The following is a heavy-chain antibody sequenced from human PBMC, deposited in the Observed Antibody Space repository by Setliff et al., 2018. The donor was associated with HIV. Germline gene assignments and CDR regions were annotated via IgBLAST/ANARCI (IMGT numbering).Heavy chain of an antibody. CDR1: GGSISSANYY. CDR3: ASRVYYYDSSGYLREEGFDP. J-gene: IGHJ5*02. V-gene: IGHV4-30-4*08. Sequence: PSETLSLTCTVSGGSISSANYYWSWIRQPPGKGLEWIGYIYYNGNAYYYNPSLKSRTTISLDTSMNQFSLKLSSVTAADTAVYYCASRVYYYDSSGYLREEGFDPWGQGTLVTVSS. CDR2: IYYNGNAY. D-gene: IGHD3-22*01.